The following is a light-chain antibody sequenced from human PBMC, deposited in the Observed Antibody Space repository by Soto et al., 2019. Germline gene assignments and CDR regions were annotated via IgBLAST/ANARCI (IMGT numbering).Light chain of an antibody. CDR2: GNI. Sequence: QSVLTQPPSVSGASGQRVTISCTGSSSNIGAGYDVHWYQQLPGTAPKLLIYGNINRPSGVPDRFSGSKSGTSASLAITGLQAEDEADYYCHSYDSSLSGYVFGTGTKLTV. CDR3: HSYDSSLSGYV. J-gene: IGLJ1*01. V-gene: IGLV1-40*01. CDR1: SSNIGAGYD.